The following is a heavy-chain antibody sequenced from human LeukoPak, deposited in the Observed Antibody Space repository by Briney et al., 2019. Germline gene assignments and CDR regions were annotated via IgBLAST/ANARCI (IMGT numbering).Heavy chain of an antibody. V-gene: IGHV3-21*01. CDR1: GFTFSSDS. CDR3: AREKDYYGSGSLGVFDY. Sequence: GGSLRLSCAASGFTFSSDSMKWVRQAPGKGLEWVSSISSSSSYIYYADSVKGRFTISRDNAKNSLYLQMNSLRAEDTAVYYCAREKDYYGSGSLGVFDYWGQGTLVTVSS. J-gene: IGHJ4*02. CDR2: ISSSSSYI. D-gene: IGHD3-10*01.